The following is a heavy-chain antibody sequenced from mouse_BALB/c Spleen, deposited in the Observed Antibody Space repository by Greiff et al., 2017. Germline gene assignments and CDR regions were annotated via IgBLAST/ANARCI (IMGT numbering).Heavy chain of an antibody. CDR1: GYTFTSYW. J-gene: IGHJ3*01. Sequence: VQVVESGAELARPGASVKLSCKASGYTFTSYWMQWVKQRPGQGLEWIGAIYPGDGDTRYNQKFKGKATLTADKSSSTAYMQLSSLASEDSAVYYCARDDYWGQGTLVTVSA. V-gene: IGHV1-87*01. CDR2: IYPGDGDT. CDR3: ARDDY.